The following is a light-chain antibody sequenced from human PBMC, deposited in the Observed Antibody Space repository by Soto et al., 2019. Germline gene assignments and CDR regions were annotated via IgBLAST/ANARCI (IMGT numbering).Light chain of an antibody. CDR2: GAS. J-gene: IGKJ2*01. CDR1: QSVSSN. CDR3: QQYNSWPPYT. Sequence: EVVMTQSPATVSVSPGERATLSCRASQSVSSNLAWYQQEPGQAPRLLIYGASTRATGTPARFSGSGSGTEFTLTISSLQSEDFAVYYCQQYNSWPPYTFGQGTKVDIK. V-gene: IGKV3-15*01.